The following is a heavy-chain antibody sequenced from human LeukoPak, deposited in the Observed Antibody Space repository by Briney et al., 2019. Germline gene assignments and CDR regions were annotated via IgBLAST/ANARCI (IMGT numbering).Heavy chain of an antibody. CDR1: GGTFSSYA. CDR2: IIPIFGTA. Sequence: SVKVSCNACGGTFSSYASSWVRQAPGQGLEWMGGIIPIFGTANYAQKFQGRVTITADKSTSTAYMELSSLRSEDTAVYYCARDDDEGWLVPSYWGQGTLVTVSS. V-gene: IGHV1-69*06. J-gene: IGHJ4*02. CDR3: ARDDDEGWLVPSY. D-gene: IGHD6-19*01.